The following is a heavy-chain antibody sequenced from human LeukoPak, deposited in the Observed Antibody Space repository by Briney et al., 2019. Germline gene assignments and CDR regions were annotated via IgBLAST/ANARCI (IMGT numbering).Heavy chain of an antibody. CDR1: GYSISSGYY. D-gene: IGHD6-13*01. Sequence: SETLSLTCTVSGYSISSGYYWGWIRQPPGKGLEWIGSIYHSGSTYYNPSLKSRVTISVDTSKNQFSLKLSSVTAADTAVYYCARDKGIAAAGNDWFDPWGQGTLVTVSS. CDR3: ARDKGIAAAGNDWFDP. V-gene: IGHV4-38-2*02. CDR2: IYHSGST. J-gene: IGHJ5*02.